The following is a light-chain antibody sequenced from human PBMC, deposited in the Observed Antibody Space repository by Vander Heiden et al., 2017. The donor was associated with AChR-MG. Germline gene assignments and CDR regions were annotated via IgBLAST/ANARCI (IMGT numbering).Light chain of an antibody. CDR3: QQPSNWPPLT. Sequence: EIVLTQSPATLSLSPGERATLSCRASQSVMSYLAWYQQEPGQAPRLLIYDASNRATGIPARFSGSGYGTDFTLTISSLEPEDFAVYYCQQPSNWPPLTFGGGTKVDIK. CDR1: QSVMSY. V-gene: IGKV3-11*01. CDR2: DAS. J-gene: IGKJ4*01.